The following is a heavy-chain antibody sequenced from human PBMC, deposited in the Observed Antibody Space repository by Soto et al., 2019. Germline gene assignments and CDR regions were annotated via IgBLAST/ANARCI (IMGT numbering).Heavy chain of an antibody. J-gene: IGHJ4*02. V-gene: IGHV3-33*01. CDR1: GFTFSSYG. D-gene: IGHD2-15*01. Sequence: QVQLVESGGGVVQPGRSLRLSCAASGFTFSSYGMHWVRQAPGKGLEWVAVIWYDGSNKYYADSVKGRFTISRDNSKNTLYLQMNSLRAEDTAVYYWARDRDIVVVVSNYFDFWGQGTLVTVSS. CDR3: ARDRDIVVVVSNYFDF. CDR2: IWYDGSNK.